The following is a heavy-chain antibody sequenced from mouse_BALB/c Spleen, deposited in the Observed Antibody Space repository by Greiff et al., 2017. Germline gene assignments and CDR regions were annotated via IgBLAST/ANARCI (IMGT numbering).Heavy chain of an antibody. Sequence: VQLQESGAELAKPGASVKMSCKASGYTFTSYWMHWVKQRPGQGLEWIGYINPSTGYTEYNQKFKDKATLTADKSSSTAYMQLSSLTSEDSAVYYCARYDYDYDAWFAYWGQGTLVTVSA. CDR3: ARYDYDYDAWFAY. CDR1: GYTFTSYW. J-gene: IGHJ3*01. CDR2: INPSTGYT. D-gene: IGHD2-4*01. V-gene: IGHV1-7*01.